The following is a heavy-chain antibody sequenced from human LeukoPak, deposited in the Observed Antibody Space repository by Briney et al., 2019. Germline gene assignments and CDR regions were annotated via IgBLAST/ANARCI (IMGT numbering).Heavy chain of an antibody. CDR3: ARVMTTVTTSLAEYFQH. V-gene: IGHV1-2*02. D-gene: IGHD4-17*01. CDR1: GYTSIGYY. CDR2: INPNSGGT. J-gene: IGHJ1*01. Sequence: ASVKVSCKASGYTSIGYYMHWVRQAPGQGLEWMGWINPNSGGTNYAQKFQGRVTMTRDTSISTAYMELSRLRSDDTAVYYCARVMTTVTTSLAEYFQHWGQGTLVTVSS.